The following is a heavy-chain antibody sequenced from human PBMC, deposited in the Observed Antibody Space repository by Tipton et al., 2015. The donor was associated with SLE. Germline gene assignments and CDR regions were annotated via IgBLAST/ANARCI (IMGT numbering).Heavy chain of an antibody. Sequence: TLSLTCAVYGGSFSGFYWSWICQSPGKGLEWIGEINHSGSTNYNPSLKSRVTISVDTSKNHFSLTLSSVTAADMAIYYCARRGIYGSGSYYPPFDYWGQGTLVIASS. CDR3: ARRGIYGSGSYYPPFDY. CDR1: GGSFSGFY. CDR2: INHSGST. V-gene: IGHV4-34*01. J-gene: IGHJ4*02. D-gene: IGHD3-10*01.